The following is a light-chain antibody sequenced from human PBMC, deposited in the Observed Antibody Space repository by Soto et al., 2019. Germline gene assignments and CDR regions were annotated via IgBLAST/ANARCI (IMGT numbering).Light chain of an antibody. Sequence: QSVLTRPPSVSGAPGQRVTISCTGSSSNIGAGYDVHWYQQLPGTAPKLLIYGNSNRPSGVPDRFSGSKSGTSASLAITGLQAEDEAEYYCQSYDSSLSVFGGGTKLTVL. CDR2: GNS. J-gene: IGLJ2*01. V-gene: IGLV1-40*01. CDR1: SSNIGAGYD. CDR3: QSYDSSLSV.